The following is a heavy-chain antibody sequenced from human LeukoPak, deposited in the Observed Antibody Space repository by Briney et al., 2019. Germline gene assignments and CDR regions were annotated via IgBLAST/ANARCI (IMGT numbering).Heavy chain of an antibody. V-gene: IGHV1-8*03. CDR3: AIDYGGNSGWFDP. CDR1: GYTFTSYD. J-gene: IGHJ5*02. Sequence: ASVKVSCKASGYTFTSYDINWVRQATEQGLEWIGWMNPNSGDTGYAQKFQGRVTITRDTSISTAYMELSSLRSEDTAVYYCAIDYGGNSGWFDPWGQGTLVTVSS. CDR2: MNPNSGDT. D-gene: IGHD4-23*01.